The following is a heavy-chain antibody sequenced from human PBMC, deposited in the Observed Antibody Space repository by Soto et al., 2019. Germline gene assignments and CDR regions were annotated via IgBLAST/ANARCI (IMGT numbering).Heavy chain of an antibody. D-gene: IGHD6-19*01. V-gene: IGHV1-69*12. Sequence: QVQLVQSGAEVKKPGSSVKVSCKASGGTFSSYAISWVRQAPGQGLEWMGGIIPMFGTANYAQKFQGRVTITADESTSTGYMELSSLRAVDPAVYYCARDIAVAATRSYVAFDIWGQGTMVTVSS. J-gene: IGHJ3*02. CDR3: ARDIAVAATRSYVAFDI. CDR1: GGTFSSYA. CDR2: IIPMFGTA.